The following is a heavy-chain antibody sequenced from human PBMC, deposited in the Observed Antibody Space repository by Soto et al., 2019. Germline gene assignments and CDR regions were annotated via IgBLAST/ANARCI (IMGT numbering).Heavy chain of an antibody. CDR1: GFTFNNYA. CDR2: ISGVDHST. V-gene: IGHV3-23*01. Sequence: QLLESGGGLVQPGGSLRLSCAASGFTFNNYAMSWVRQAPGKGLEWVSAISGVDHSTYYADSVKGRFTISRDNSKNTLFLQMNSLRVEDSAIYYCARDAGLPAFGALIHVFDRWGQGTKVTISS. D-gene: IGHD3-3*01. CDR3: ARDAGLPAFGALIHVFDR. J-gene: IGHJ3*01.